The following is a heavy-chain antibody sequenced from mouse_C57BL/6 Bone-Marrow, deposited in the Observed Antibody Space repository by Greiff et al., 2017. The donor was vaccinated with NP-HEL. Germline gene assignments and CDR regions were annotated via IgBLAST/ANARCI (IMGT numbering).Heavy chain of an antibody. J-gene: IGHJ2*01. CDR1: EYEFPSHD. CDR3: ARREQLRLRRYFDY. V-gene: IGHV5-2*01. D-gene: IGHD3-2*02. Sequence: EVQRVESGGGLVQPGESLKLSCESNEYEFPSHDMSWVRKTPEKRLELVAAINSDGGSTYYPDTMERRFIISRDNTKKTLYLQMSSLRSEDTALYYCARREQLRLRRYFDYWGQGTTLTVSS. CDR2: INSDGGST.